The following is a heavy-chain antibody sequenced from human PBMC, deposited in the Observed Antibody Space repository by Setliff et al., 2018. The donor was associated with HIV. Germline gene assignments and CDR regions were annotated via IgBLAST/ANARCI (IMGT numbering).Heavy chain of an antibody. CDR2: INAGNGNT. D-gene: IGHD6-13*01. J-gene: IGHJ6*02. V-gene: IGHV1-3*01. CDR1: GYTFTSNA. CDR3: AREQLGFGPPRGMDV. Sequence: VASVKVSCKASGYTFTSNALHWVRQAPGQRLEWMGWINAGNGNTKYSQKFQGRVTIIRDTSASTAYMELSSLRSEDTAVYYCAREQLGFGPPRGMDVWGQGTTVTVSS.